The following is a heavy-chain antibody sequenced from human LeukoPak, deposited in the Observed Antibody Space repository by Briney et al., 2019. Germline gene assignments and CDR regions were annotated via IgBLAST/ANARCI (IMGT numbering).Heavy chain of an antibody. V-gene: IGHV4-59*08. D-gene: IGHD6-19*01. CDR2: IYYSGST. CDR3: ARHSGIAVAGPDFDY. J-gene: IGHJ4*02. Sequence: PSETLSLTCTVSGGSISSYDWSWIRQPPGKGLEWIGYIYYSGSTNYNPSLKSRVTISVDTSKNQFSLKLSSVTAADTAVYYCARHSGIAVAGPDFDYWGQGTLVTVSS. CDR1: GGSISSYD.